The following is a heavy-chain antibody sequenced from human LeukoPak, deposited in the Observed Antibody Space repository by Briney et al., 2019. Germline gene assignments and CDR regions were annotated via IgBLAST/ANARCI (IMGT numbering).Heavy chain of an antibody. CDR3: AGESESSGWYDY. CDR2: ISGDGGST. Sequence: GGSLRLSCAAPGFMFHDYAIHWVRQAPGKGLEWVSFISGDGGSTFYADSVKGRFTISRDNSKNSLYLQMNSLRSDDTALYYCAGESESSGWYDYWGQGTLVTVSS. D-gene: IGHD6-19*01. CDR1: GFMFHDYA. J-gene: IGHJ4*02. V-gene: IGHV3-43*02.